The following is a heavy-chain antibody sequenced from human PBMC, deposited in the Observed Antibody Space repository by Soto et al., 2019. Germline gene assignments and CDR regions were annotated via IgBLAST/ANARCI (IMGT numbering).Heavy chain of an antibody. Sequence: ASVKVSCKASGYTFTSYGISWVRQAPGQGLEWMGWISAYNGNTNYAQKLQGRVTMTTDTSTSTAYMELRSLRSDDTAVYYCARAARYYFDSSGPGPFDSGGKETLVTFP. CDR1: GYTFTSYG. D-gene: IGHD3-22*01. CDR2: ISAYNGNT. CDR3: ARAARYYFDSSGPGPFDS. V-gene: IGHV1-18*01. J-gene: IGHJ4*02.